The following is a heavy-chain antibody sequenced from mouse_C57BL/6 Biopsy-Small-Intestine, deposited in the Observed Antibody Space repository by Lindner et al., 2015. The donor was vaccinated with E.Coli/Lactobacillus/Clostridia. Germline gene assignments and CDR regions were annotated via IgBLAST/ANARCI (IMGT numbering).Heavy chain of an antibody. CDR2: IYPGDGDT. J-gene: IGHJ4*01. CDR1: GYAFSSSW. D-gene: IGHD1-1*01. Sequence: VQLQESGPELVKPGASVKISCKASGYAFSSSWMNWVKQRPGKGLEWIGRIYPGDGDTNYNGKFKGKATLTADKSSSTAYMQLSSLTSEDSAAYFCAREVYYYGSSPYAMDYWGQGTSVTVSS. V-gene: IGHV1-82*01. CDR3: AREVYYYGSSPYAMDY.